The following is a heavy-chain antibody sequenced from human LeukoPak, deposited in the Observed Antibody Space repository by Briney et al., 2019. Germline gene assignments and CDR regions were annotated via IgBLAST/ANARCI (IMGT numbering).Heavy chain of an antibody. CDR2: IRSKANSYAT. D-gene: IGHD2-2*01. V-gene: IGHV3-73*01. CDR3: TIRLGYCSSTSCYQLDY. CDR1: GFTFSGSA. Sequence: GGSLRLSCAASGFTFSGSAMHWVRQASGKWLEWVGRIRSKANSYATAYAASVKGRFTISRDDSKNTAYLQMNSLKTEDTAVYYRTIRLGYCSSTSCYQLDYWGQGTLVTVSS. J-gene: IGHJ4*02.